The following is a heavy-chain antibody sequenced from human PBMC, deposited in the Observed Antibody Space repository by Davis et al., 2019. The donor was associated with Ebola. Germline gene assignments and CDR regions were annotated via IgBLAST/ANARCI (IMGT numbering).Heavy chain of an antibody. J-gene: IGHJ4*02. CDR2: IFPSDSDT. Sequence: KVSCKGSGYSFTNYWIGWVRQMPGKGLEWMGGIFPSDSDTRYSPSFQGQVTISADKSISTAYLQWSSLKASDTAMYYCARQGAAAARITDYWGQGTLITVSS. CDR3: ARQGAAAARITDY. D-gene: IGHD6-13*01. V-gene: IGHV5-51*01. CDR1: GYSFTNYW.